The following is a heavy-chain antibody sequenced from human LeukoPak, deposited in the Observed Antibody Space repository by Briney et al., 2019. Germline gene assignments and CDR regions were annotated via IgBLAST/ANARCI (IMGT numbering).Heavy chain of an antibody. Sequence: ASVKVSCKASGGTFSSYAISWVRQAPGQGLEWMGGIIPIFGTANYAQKLQGRVTMTTDTSTSTAYMELRSLRSDDTAVYYCARDRYDILTGYSLDDYWGQGTLVTVSS. J-gene: IGHJ4*02. CDR1: GGTFSSYA. CDR2: IIPIFGTA. CDR3: ARDRYDILTGYSLDDY. V-gene: IGHV1-69*05. D-gene: IGHD3-9*01.